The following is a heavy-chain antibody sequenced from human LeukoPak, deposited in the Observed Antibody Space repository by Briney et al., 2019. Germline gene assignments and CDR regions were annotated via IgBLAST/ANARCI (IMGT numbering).Heavy chain of an antibody. V-gene: IGHV4-34*01. Sequence: SETLSLTCAVYGGSFSGYYWSWIRQPPGKGLEWIGEINHSGSTNYNPSLKSRVTISVDTSKNQFSLKLSSVTAADTAVYYCARDSMSSGYYGLDAFDIWGQGTMVTVSS. J-gene: IGHJ3*02. CDR2: INHSGST. CDR1: GGSFSGYY. CDR3: ARDSMSSGYYGLDAFDI. D-gene: IGHD3-22*01.